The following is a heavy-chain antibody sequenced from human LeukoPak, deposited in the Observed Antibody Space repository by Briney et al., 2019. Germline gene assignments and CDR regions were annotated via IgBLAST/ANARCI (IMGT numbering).Heavy chain of an antibody. CDR3: AKDLPASGWFS. D-gene: IGHD6-19*01. Sequence: RSGGSLRLSCAASGFTFTTYMTWVRQAPGKGLEWVSAISGSGDNTYYADSVRGRFIISRDNSKNTLYLQMNSLRAEDTAIYYCAKDLPASGWFSWGKGTLVTVSS. J-gene: IGHJ5*02. CDR2: ISGSGDNT. V-gene: IGHV3-23*01. CDR1: GFTFTTY.